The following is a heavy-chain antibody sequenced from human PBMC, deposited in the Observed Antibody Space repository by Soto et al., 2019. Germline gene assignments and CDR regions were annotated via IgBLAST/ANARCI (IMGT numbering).Heavy chain of an antibody. D-gene: IGHD2-15*01. CDR2: IIPIFGTA. Sequence: ASVKVSCKASGGTFSSYAISWVRQAPGQGLEWMGGIIPIFGTANYAQKFQGRVTITADESTSTAYMELSSLRSEDTAVYYCARDISTQEAVVAATTPYYYYGMDVWGQGTTVTVSS. J-gene: IGHJ6*02. CDR3: ARDISTQEAVVAATTPYYYYGMDV. CDR1: GGTFSSYA. V-gene: IGHV1-69*13.